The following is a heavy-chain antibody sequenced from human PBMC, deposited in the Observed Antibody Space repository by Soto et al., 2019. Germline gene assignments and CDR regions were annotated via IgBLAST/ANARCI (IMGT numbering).Heavy chain of an antibody. CDR3: ARDGEQWLIGYYFDY. CDR2: IWYDGSNK. D-gene: IGHD6-19*01. CDR1: GFTFSSYG. J-gene: IGHJ4*02. V-gene: IGHV3-33*01. Sequence: QVQLVESGGGVVQPGRSLRLSCAASGFTFSSYGMHWVRQAPGKGLEWVAVIWYDGSNKHYADSVKGRFTISRDNSKNTLYLQMNSLRAEDTAVYYCARDGEQWLIGYYFDYWGQGTLVTVSS.